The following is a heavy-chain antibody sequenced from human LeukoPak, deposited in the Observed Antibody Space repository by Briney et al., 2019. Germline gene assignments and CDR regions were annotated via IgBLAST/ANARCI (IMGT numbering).Heavy chain of an antibody. Sequence: SETLSLTCTVSGGSISSYYWSWIRQTAGKGLEWIGRIYTSGSTNYNPSLKSRVTMSVDTSKNQFSLKLSSVTAADTAVYYCARLSIAVAGTHYYGMDVWGQGTTVTVSS. CDR1: GGSISSYY. CDR3: ARLSIAVAGTHYYGMDV. CDR2: IYTSGST. V-gene: IGHV4-4*07. J-gene: IGHJ6*02. D-gene: IGHD6-19*01.